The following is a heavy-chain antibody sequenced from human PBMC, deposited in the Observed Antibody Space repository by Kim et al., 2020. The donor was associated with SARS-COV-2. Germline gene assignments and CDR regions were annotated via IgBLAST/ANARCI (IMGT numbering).Heavy chain of an antibody. V-gene: IGHV1-46*01. CDR1: GYTFTSYY. CDR3: ARGPLYYYDSSGTTEDY. Sequence: ASVKVSCEASGYTFTSYYMHWVRQAPGQGLEWMGIINPSGGSTSYAQKFQGRVTMTRDTSTSTVYMELSSLRSEDTAVYYCARGPLYYYDSSGTTEDYWGQGTLVTVSS. J-gene: IGHJ4*02. CDR2: INPSGGST. D-gene: IGHD3-22*01.